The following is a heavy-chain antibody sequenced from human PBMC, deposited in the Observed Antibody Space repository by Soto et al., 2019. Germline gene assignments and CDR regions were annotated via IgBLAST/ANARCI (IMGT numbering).Heavy chain of an antibody. CDR1: GFTIKNYA. CDR3: ARDNGYDAATLDY. J-gene: IGHJ4*02. D-gene: IGHD5-12*01. CDR2: ISSDGNNK. V-gene: IGHV3-30*03. Sequence: GGSLRLSCAASGFTIKNYAMHSVRQAPGKGLEWVAVISSDGNNKEYGDSAKGRFTISRDNSKNTLYLQMNSLRADDTAVYYCARDNGYDAATLDYWGQGTLVTVSS.